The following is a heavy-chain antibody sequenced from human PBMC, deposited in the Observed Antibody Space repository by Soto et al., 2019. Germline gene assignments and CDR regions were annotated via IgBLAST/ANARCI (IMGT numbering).Heavy chain of an antibody. CDR1: GGSISSSSYY. J-gene: IGHJ3*02. D-gene: IGHD3-3*01. CDR2: IYYSGST. Sequence: PSETLSLTCTVSGGSISSSSYYWGWIRQPPGKGLEWIGSIYYSGSTYYNPSLKSRVTISVDTSKNQFSLKLSSVTAADTVVYYCARLVYDFWSGDDAFDIWGQGTMVTVSS. V-gene: IGHV4-39*01. CDR3: ARLVYDFWSGDDAFDI.